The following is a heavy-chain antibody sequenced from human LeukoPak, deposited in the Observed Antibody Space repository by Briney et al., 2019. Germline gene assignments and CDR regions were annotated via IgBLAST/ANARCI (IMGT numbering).Heavy chain of an antibody. Sequence: GGSLRLSCAASGFTFTTYWMSWVRQAPGKGLEWVANIKQDGNEKYYVDSVKGRFTISRDNAKNSLYLQMNSLGPEDTAVYYCARDPYSGNYGNYYYYYMDVWGKGTTVTISS. CDR2: IKQDGNEK. D-gene: IGHD1-26*01. CDR3: ARDPYSGNYGNYYYYYMDV. CDR1: GFTFTTYW. V-gene: IGHV3-7*01. J-gene: IGHJ6*03.